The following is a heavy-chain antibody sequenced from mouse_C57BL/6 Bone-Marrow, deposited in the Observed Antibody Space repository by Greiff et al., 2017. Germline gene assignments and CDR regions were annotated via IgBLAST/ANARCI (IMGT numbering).Heavy chain of an antibody. CDR3: ARQSEAMDY. V-gene: IGHV5-6*01. CDR2: ISSGGSYT. CDR1: GFTFSSSG. J-gene: IGHJ4*01. Sequence: EVQLVESGGDLVKPGGSLKLSCAASGFTFSSSGMSCVRQTPDKRLEWVATISSGGSYTYYPDSVKGRFTISRDNAKNTLYLQMSSLKSEDTAMYYCARQSEAMDYWGQGTSVTVSS.